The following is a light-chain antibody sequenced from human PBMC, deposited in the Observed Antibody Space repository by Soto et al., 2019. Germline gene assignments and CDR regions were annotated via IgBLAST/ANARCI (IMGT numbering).Light chain of an antibody. CDR1: QSVRSSY. CDR2: GAS. V-gene: IGKV3-20*01. J-gene: IGKJ1*01. CDR3: QEYGSSPRT. Sequence: EIVLTQSPGTLSLSPGERATLSCRASQSVRSSYLAWYQQKPGQAPRLLISGASSRATDIPDRFSGSGSGTDFTLTISRLEPEDFAVYFCQEYGSSPRTFGQGTKVDI.